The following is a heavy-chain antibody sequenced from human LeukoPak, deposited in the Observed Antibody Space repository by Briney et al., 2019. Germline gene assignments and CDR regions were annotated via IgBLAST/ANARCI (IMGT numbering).Heavy chain of an antibody. V-gene: IGHV3-30-3*01. Sequence: GGSLRLSCAASGFIFSDYWMSWVRQAPGKGLEWVAVISKDGSDKYYPGSVRGRFTISRDNSKNTIYLQMDSLRAEDTAIYYCARDYWWNYDYWGQGTLVTVSS. CDR2: ISKDGSDK. D-gene: IGHD1-7*01. CDR1: GFIFSDYW. J-gene: IGHJ4*02. CDR3: ARDYWWNYDY.